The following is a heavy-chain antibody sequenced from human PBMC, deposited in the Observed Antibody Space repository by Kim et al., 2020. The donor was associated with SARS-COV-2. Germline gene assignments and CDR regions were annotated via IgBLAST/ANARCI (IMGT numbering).Heavy chain of an antibody. CDR2: ISYDGSNK. V-gene: IGHV3-30*03. J-gene: IGHJ4*02. Sequence: GGSLRLSCAASGFTFSSYGMHWVRQAPGKGLEWVAVISYDGSNKYYADSVKGRFTISRDNSKNTLYLQMNSLRAEDTAVYYCAGYGALRSSLDYWGQGTLVTVSS. CDR3: AGYGALRSSLDY. D-gene: IGHD4-17*01. CDR1: GFTFSSYG.